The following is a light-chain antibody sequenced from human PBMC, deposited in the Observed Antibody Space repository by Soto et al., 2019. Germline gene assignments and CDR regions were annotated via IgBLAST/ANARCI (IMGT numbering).Light chain of an antibody. CDR2: GAS. J-gene: IGKJ1*01. CDR3: QQYNDWPRT. CDR1: QSVGTY. V-gene: IGKV3-15*01. Sequence: EIVMTQSPATLSVSPGERATLSCRASQSVGTYLAWYQQKPGQAPRLLIYGASTRAAGISPRFSGGGSGTEFTLTISSLQSEDFVVYYCQQYNDWPRTFGQGTKVGIK.